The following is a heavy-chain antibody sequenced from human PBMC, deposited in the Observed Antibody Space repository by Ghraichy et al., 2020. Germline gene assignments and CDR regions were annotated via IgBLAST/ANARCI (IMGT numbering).Heavy chain of an antibody. CDR1: GFTFSSYA. CDR2: ISGSGGST. V-gene: IGHV3-23*01. D-gene: IGHD6-19*01. Sequence: LSLTCAASGFTFSSYAMSWVRQAPGKGLEWVSAISGSGGSTYYADSVKGRFTISRDNSKNTLYLQMNSLRAEVTAIYYCAKDLGDIAVAGPYYYGMDVWGQGTTVTVSS. J-gene: IGHJ6*02. CDR3: AKDLGDIAVAGPYYYGMDV.